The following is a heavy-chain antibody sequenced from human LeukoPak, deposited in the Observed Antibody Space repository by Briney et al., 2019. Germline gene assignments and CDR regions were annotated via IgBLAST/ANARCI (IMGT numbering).Heavy chain of an antibody. J-gene: IGHJ4*02. Sequence: GGSLRLSCAASGFTFDDYGMSWVRQAPGKGLEWVSSISGSGDNTFYADSVKGRFTISRDNSKSTLYLQINSLRAEDTAVYYCAKDPFHWGTIYFDYWGQGTLVTVSS. V-gene: IGHV3-23*01. CDR1: GFTFDDYG. CDR2: ISGSGDNT. CDR3: AKDPFHWGTIYFDY. D-gene: IGHD7-27*01.